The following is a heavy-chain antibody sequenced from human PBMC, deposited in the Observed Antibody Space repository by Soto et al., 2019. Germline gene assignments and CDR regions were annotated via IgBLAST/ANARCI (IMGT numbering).Heavy chain of an antibody. Sequence: SETLSLTCAVSGDSINSTDWWNWVRQSPGKGLGWIGEIYHGGNIYYNPSLKSRVTISMDKSKNQFSLNLTSVNAADTAVYYCTRGGDAYKNGHWGQGTLVTVSS. CDR3: TRGGDAYKNGH. D-gene: IGHD2-21*01. CDR2: IYHGGNI. J-gene: IGHJ4*02. CDR1: GDSINSTDW. V-gene: IGHV4-4*02.